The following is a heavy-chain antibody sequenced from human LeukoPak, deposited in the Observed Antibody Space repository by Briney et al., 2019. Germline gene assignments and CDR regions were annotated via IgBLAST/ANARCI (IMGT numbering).Heavy chain of an antibody. CDR3: ASCYSSSSGPMGGVDYYYYYYMDV. Sequence: SVKVSCKASGGTFSSYAISWVRQAPGQGLEWMGGIIPIFGTANYAQKFQGRVTITRDESTSTAYMELSSLRSEDTAVYYCASCYSSSSGPMGGVDYYYYYYMDVWGKGTPVTVSS. D-gene: IGHD6-6*01. V-gene: IGHV1-69*05. CDR2: IIPIFGTA. CDR1: GGTFSSYA. J-gene: IGHJ6*03.